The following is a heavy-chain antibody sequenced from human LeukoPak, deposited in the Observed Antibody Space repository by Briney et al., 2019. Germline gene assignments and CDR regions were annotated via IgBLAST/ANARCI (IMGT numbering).Heavy chain of an antibody. CDR1: GFTFSNSW. CDR3: VRVEGRSSCPDY. Sequence: GGSLRLSCAASGFTFSNSWMSWVRQAPGKGLEWLTNIKQDGSETYYVDSVKGRFTISRDNAKNSLFLQMNSLRAEDTAVYYCVRVEGRSSCPDYWGQGTLVTVSS. CDR2: IKQDGSET. V-gene: IGHV3-7*01. D-gene: IGHD6-13*01. J-gene: IGHJ4*02.